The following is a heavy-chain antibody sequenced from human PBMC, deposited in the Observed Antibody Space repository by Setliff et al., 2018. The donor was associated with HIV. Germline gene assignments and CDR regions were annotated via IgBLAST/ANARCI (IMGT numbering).Heavy chain of an antibody. CDR3: ARGTLYYDYVWGTPFPFDY. CDR2: IYYSGST. D-gene: IGHD3-16*01. V-gene: IGHV4-59*11. Sequence: SETLSLTCTVSGGSISSHFWSWIRQPPGKGLEWIGSIYYSGSTNYNPSLKSRATISVVTSKNQFSLKLSSVTAADTAVYYCARGTLYYDYVWGTPFPFDYWGQGTLVTVPQ. J-gene: IGHJ4*02. CDR1: GGSISSHF.